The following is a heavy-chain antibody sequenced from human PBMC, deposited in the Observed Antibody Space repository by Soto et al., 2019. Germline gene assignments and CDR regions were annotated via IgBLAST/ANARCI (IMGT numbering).Heavy chain of an antibody. Sequence: VQLVESGGDLVQPGGSLRLSCAASGFTFSSYEMNWVRQAPGKGLEWVSYISGTGTSMDYADSVKGRFTISRDNAKTSLFLQLNSLRDEDTAVYYCARETHFIDYWGQGTLVSVSA. CDR2: ISGTGTSM. CDR1: GFTFSSYE. J-gene: IGHJ4*02. CDR3: ARETHFIDY. V-gene: IGHV3-48*03.